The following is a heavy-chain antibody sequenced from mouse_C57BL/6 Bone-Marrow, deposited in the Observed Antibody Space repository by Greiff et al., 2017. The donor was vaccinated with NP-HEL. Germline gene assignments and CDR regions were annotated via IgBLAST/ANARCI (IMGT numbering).Heavy chain of an antibody. V-gene: IGHV14-4*01. D-gene: IGHD1-1*01. Sequence: VQLQQSGAELVRPGASVKLSCTASGFTITDDYMHWVKQRPEQGLEWIGWIDPENGDTEYASKFQGKATITADTSSNTAYLQLSSLTSEDTAVYCCTGVLIYFAYWGQGTLVTVSA. CDR1: GFTITDDY. CDR3: TGVLIYFAY. J-gene: IGHJ3*01. CDR2: IDPENGDT.